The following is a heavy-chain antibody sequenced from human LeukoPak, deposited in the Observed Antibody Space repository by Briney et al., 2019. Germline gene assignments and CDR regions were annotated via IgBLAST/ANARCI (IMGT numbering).Heavy chain of an antibody. CDR2: IYIVGST. CDR3: ARAPEGLYYNSYMDA. J-gene: IGHJ6*03. Sequence: GGSLTLSCAPSLFSVSSNYISWVLQAPGNGVGCVSVIYIVGSTSYADPVKGRFTSSRDNSKNTLYLQMNSLRAEDTAVDYCARAPEGLYYNSYMDAWGKGTTVTVSS. V-gene: IGHV3-53*01. CDR1: LFSVSSNY.